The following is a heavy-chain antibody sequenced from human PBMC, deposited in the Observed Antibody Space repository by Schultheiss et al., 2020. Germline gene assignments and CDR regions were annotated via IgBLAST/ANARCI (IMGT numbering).Heavy chain of an antibody. V-gene: IGHV4-34*01. CDR3: AIRLDIVVVPAIGSNWFDP. Sequence: SQTLSLTCAVYGGSFSGYYWSWIRQPPGKGLEWIGEINHSGSTNYNPSLKSRVTISVDRSKNQFSLKLSSVTAADTAVYYCAIRLDIVVVPAIGSNWFDPWGEGTLGTVSA. D-gene: IGHD2-2*01. CDR1: GGSFSGYY. J-gene: IGHJ5*02. CDR2: INHSGST.